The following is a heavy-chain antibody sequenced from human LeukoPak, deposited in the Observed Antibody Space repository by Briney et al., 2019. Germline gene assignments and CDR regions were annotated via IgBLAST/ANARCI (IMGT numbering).Heavy chain of an antibody. CDR3: ARVREDIVVVPAGVAGPNWFDP. CDR2: IHYSGST. CDR1: GGSISSGGYY. V-gene: IGHV4-31*03. D-gene: IGHD2-2*01. Sequence: SETLSLTCTVSGGSISSGGYYWSWIRQHPGKGLEWIGYIHYSGSTYYNPSLKSRVTISVDTSKNQFSLKLSSVTAADTAVYYCARVREDIVVVPAGVAGPNWFDPWGQGTLVTVSS. J-gene: IGHJ5*02.